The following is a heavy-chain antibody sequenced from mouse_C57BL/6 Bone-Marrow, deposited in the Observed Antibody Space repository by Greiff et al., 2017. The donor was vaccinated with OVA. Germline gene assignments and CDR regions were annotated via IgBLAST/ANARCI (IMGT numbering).Heavy chain of an antibody. CDR3: AREGIYYGNYAWFAY. J-gene: IGHJ3*01. CDR2: IYPGSGST. CDR1: GYTFTSYW. V-gene: IGHV1-55*01. D-gene: IGHD2-1*01. Sequence: VQLQQPGAELVKPGASVKMSCKASGYTFTSYWITWVKQRPGQGLEWIGDIYPGSGSTNYNEKFKSKATLTVDTSSSTAYMQLSSLTSEDSAVYYGAREGIYYGNYAWFAYGGQGTLVTVSA.